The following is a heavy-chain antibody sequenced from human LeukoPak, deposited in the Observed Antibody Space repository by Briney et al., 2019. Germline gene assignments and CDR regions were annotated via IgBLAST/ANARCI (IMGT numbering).Heavy chain of an antibody. Sequence: LETLSLTCTVSGGSISSYYWSWIRHPPGKGLEWIGYIYYSGSTNYNPSLKSRVTISVDTSKNQFSLKLSSVTAADTAVYYCARAGILGSSWSDAFGIWGQGTMVTVSS. CDR1: GGSISSYY. D-gene: IGHD6-13*01. CDR2: IYYSGST. CDR3: ARAGILGSSWSDAFGI. V-gene: IGHV4-59*01. J-gene: IGHJ3*02.